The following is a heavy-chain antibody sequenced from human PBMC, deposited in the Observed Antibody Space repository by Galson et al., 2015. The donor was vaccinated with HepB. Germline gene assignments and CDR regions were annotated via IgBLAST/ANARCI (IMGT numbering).Heavy chain of an antibody. V-gene: IGHV3-21*01. Sequence: SLRLSCAASGFTFSSYSMNWVRQAPGKGLEWVSSISSSSSYIYYADSVKGRFTISRDNAKNSLHLQMNSLRAEDTAVYYCARGADYYDSSGYYRYGMDVWGQGTTVTVSS. D-gene: IGHD3-22*01. CDR3: ARGADYYDSSGYYRYGMDV. J-gene: IGHJ6*02. CDR1: GFTFSSYS. CDR2: ISSSSSYI.